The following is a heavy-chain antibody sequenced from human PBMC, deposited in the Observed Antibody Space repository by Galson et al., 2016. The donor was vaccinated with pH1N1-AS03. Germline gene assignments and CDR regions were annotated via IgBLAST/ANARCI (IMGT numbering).Heavy chain of an antibody. V-gene: IGHV3-7*01. CDR2: INQDGAKH. CDR1: GFTFTNYW. J-gene: IGHJ4*02. CDR3: ARDMSRPVGGTIVDY. Sequence: SLRLSCAASGFTFTNYWMSWVRQAPGKGPEWVANINQDGAKHYYVDSVRGRFTISRDNAKNSLYLQMNSLRVEDTAVYYCARDMSRPVGGTIVDYWGQGTPVTVSS. D-gene: IGHD6-19*01.